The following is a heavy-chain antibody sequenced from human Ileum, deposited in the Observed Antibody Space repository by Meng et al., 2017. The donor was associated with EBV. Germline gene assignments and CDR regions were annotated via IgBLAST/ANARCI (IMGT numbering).Heavy chain of an antibody. J-gene: IGHJ4*02. CDR2: IYHSGST. D-gene: IGHD6-19*01. CDR1: GGSISSSNW. Sequence: QVQLKESGPGLVQPSGTLSLTCAVSGGSISSSNWWSWLRQPPGKGLEWIWEIYHSGSTNYNQSLKSRVTMSVDKSKNQFSLNLSSVTAADTAVYYCARVGQWLPIDYWGQGTLVTVSS. V-gene: IGHV4-4*02. CDR3: ARVGQWLPIDY.